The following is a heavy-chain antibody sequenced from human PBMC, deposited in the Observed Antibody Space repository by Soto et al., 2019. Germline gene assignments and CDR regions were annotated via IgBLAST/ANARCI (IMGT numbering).Heavy chain of an antibody. Sequence: SETLSLTCTVSGGSISSYYWSWIRQPPGKGLEWIGYIYYSGSTNYNPSLKSRVTISVDTSKNQFSLKLSSVTAADTAVYYCARHVRGDYYDSSGYYFSPYYFDYWSQGTLVTVSS. CDR3: ARHVRGDYYDSSGYYFSPYYFDY. J-gene: IGHJ4*02. V-gene: IGHV4-59*08. CDR2: IYYSGST. CDR1: GGSISSYY. D-gene: IGHD3-22*01.